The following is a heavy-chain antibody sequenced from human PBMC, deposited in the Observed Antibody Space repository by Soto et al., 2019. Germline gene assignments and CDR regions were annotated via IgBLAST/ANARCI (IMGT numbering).Heavy chain of an antibody. CDR2: IHKSRST. CDR3: ARGGDYGDDEYFQH. Sequence: PSETLSLTCTVSGGSISSGDYYWSWIRQPPGKGLEWIGYIHKSRSTHYNPSLKSRVTISVDTSKNEFSLKVTSVTAADTAVYYCARGGDYGDDEYFQHWGQGTLVTVSS. V-gene: IGHV4-30-4*01. CDR1: GGSISSGDYY. D-gene: IGHD4-17*01. J-gene: IGHJ1*01.